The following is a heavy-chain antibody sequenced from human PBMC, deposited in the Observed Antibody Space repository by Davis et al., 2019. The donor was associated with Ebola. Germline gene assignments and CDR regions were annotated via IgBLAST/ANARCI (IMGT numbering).Heavy chain of an antibody. CDR3: ARDAFDSYYFDY. CDR1: GGSISSSNW. Sequence: MPGGSLRLSCAVSGGSISSSNWWSWVRQPPGKGLEWIGEIYHSGSTNYNPSLKSRVTISVDKSKNQFSLKLSSVTAADTAVYYCARDAFDSYYFDYWGQGTLVTVSS. D-gene: IGHD6-6*01. V-gene: IGHV4-4*02. J-gene: IGHJ4*02. CDR2: IYHSGST.